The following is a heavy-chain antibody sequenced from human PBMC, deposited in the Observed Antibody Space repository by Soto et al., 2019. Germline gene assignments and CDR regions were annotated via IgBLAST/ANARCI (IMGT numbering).Heavy chain of an antibody. V-gene: IGHV1-18*01. CDR2: ISAYNGNT. Sequence: QVQLVQSGAEVKKPGASVKVSCKASGYTFTSYGISWVRQAPGQGLEWMGWISAYNGNTNYAQKLQGRVTMTTDTSPSTACMELRSLRSDDTAVYYCARDWGRTGTTYHGMDVWGQGTTVTVSS. CDR3: ARDWGRTGTTYHGMDV. J-gene: IGHJ6*02. D-gene: IGHD1-7*01. CDR1: GYTFTSYG.